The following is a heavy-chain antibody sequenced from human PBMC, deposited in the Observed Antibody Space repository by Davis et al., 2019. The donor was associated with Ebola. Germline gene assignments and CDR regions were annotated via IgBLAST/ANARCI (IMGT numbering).Heavy chain of an antibody. CDR2: ISSSSRYI. CDR1: GFTFSHYS. Sequence: GGSLRLSCSASGFTFSHYSMAWVRQAPEKGLEWVSSISSSSRYIYYADSAKGRFTISRDNAKNSLYLQMNSVRAEDTAVYYCARDWAGLDVWGRGTTVTVSS. J-gene: IGHJ6*04. D-gene: IGHD3-16*01. V-gene: IGHV3-21*01. CDR3: ARDWAGLDV.